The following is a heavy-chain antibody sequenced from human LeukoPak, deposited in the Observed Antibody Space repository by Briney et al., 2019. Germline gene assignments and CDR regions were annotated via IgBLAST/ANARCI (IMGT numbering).Heavy chain of an antibody. D-gene: IGHD3-10*01. J-gene: IGHJ5*02. CDR2: IYYSGNT. CDR3: ARYGSGSYSGWFDP. Sequence: SETLSLTCTGSGGSISSYYWSWIRQPPGKGREGMGYIYYSGNTNYNPSLKSRVTISVDTSKNQFSLKLSSVTAADTAVYYCARYGSGSYSGWFDPWGQGTLVTVSS. CDR1: GGSISSYY. V-gene: IGHV4-59*01.